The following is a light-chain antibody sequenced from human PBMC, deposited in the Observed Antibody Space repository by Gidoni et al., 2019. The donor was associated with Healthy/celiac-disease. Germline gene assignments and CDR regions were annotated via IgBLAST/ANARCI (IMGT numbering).Light chain of an antibody. V-gene: IGKV1-39*01. CDR2: AAS. CDR1: QSISSY. CDR3: QQSYSTPRT. J-gene: IGKJ1*01. Sequence: DIQMTQSPSSLSASVGDRVTITCQASQSISSYVNWYQQKPGKAPKLLIYAASSLQSGVPSRFSGSGSGTDFTLTISSLQPEDFATYYCQQSYSTPRTFGQGTKVEIK.